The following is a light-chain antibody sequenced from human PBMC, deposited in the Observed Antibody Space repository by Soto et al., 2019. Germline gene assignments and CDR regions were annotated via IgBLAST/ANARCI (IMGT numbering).Light chain of an antibody. V-gene: IGKV1-33*01. J-gene: IGKJ4*01. CDR1: QEISNH. CDR2: DAS. Sequence: DIQMTQSPSSLSASVGDRVTITCQASQEISNHLNWYQFKAGKPPKLLIFDASHLQSGVPVRFSGGGSQTLFTFNISSLQPEDIATYYCQQYEDLPLTCGGGTKGEI. CDR3: QQYEDLPLT.